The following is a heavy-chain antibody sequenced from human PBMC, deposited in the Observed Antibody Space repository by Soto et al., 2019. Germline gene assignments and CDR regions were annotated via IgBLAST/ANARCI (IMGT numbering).Heavy chain of an antibody. D-gene: IGHD6-19*01. V-gene: IGHV3-30-3*01. CDR1: GFTFSSYA. CDR3: ASRAVAEFI. J-gene: IGHJ4*02. CDR2: ISYDGSNK. Sequence: QVQLVESGGGVVQPGRSLRLSCAASGFTFSSYAMHWVRQAPGKGLEGVSAISYDGSNKYYADAVKGPFTITRDNSKNTLYLQMNSLRAEDTAVYYCASRAVAEFIWCQGTLVTVSS.